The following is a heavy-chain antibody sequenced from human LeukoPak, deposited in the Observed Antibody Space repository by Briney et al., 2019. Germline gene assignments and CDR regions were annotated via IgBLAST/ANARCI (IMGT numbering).Heavy chain of an antibody. D-gene: IGHD3-22*01. J-gene: IGHJ4*02. CDR1: GLNFRDYY. Sequence: GGSLRLSCAASGLNFRDYYMGWIRQAPGKGLEWISYITDNGRNSFYADSVKGRFTISRDNAKHSLYLEMNRLRADDTAFYCATAAEDTRGHYQGFEYWGQGTLVTVSS. CDR3: ATAAEDTRGHYQGFEY. CDR2: ITDNGRNS. V-gene: IGHV3-11*04.